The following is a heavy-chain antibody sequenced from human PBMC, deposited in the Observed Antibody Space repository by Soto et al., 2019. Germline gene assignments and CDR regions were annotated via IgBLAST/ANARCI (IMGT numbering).Heavy chain of an antibody. CDR1: SGSVSGGPYY. Sequence: PSETLSLTCTVSSGSVSGGPYYWTWIRQPPGKGLEWIGYIYKSATTYYNPSFESRVAISVDTSKSQFSLNVTSVTAADTAVYFCARGRYCLTGRCFPNWFDSWGQGALVTVSS. V-gene: IGHV4-30-4*08. CDR2: IYKSATT. D-gene: IGHD7-27*01. CDR3: ARGRYCLTGRCFPNWFDS. J-gene: IGHJ5*01.